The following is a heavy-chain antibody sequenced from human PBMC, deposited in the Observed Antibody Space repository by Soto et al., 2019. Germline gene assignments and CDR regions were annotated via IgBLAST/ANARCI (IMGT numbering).Heavy chain of an antibody. Sequence: EVQLLESGGGLVRPGGSLRLSCTASGFTFNGYAMNWVRQAPGKGLEWVSAVTSGGTTTYYADSVKGRFTISRDNSRSTVYLQMNRLGVEDTAIYYCAKDHLGGAVADSFDYWGRGTLVTVSS. CDR3: AKDHLGGAVADSFDY. CDR2: VTSGGTTT. J-gene: IGHJ4*02. CDR1: GFTFNGYA. D-gene: IGHD6-19*01. V-gene: IGHV3-23*01.